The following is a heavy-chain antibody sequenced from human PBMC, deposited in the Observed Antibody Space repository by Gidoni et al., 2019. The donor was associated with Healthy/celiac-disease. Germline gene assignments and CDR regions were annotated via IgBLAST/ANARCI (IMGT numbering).Heavy chain of an antibody. V-gene: IGHV5-51*01. CDR2: IYPGDSDT. J-gene: IGHJ3*02. CDR1: GYSFTSYW. D-gene: IGHD2-15*01. Sequence: EVQLVQSGAEVKKPGESLKLSCKGSGYSFTSYWIGWVRQMPGKGLEWMGIIYPGDSDTRYSPSFQGQVTISADKSISTAYLQWSSLKASDTAMYYCARGRYCSGGSCYTDAFDIWGQGTMVTVSS. CDR3: ARGRYCSGGSCYTDAFDI.